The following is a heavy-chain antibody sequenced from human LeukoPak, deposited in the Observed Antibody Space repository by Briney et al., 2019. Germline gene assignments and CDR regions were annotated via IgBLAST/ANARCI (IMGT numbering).Heavy chain of an antibody. CDR2: ISAYNGNT. D-gene: IGHD3-3*01. V-gene: IGHV1-18*01. J-gene: IGHJ4*02. CDR1: GYTFTSYG. Sequence: ASVKVSCKASGYTFTSYGISWVRQAPGQGLEWMGWISAYNGNTNYAQKLLGRVTMTTDTSTSTAYMELRSLRSDDTAVYYCARGGITIFGVDQEYYFDYWGQGTLVTVSS. CDR3: ARGGITIFGVDQEYYFDY.